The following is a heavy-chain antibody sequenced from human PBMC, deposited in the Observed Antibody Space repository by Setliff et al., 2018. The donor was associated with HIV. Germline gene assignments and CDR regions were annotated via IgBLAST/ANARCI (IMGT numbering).Heavy chain of an antibody. CDR1: GFSFSDYC. CDR2: ITSSSRYI. CDR3: VRAPPNSEY. Sequence: GGSLRLSCAVSGFSFSDYCMNWVRQAPGKGLEWVSSITSSSRYIYYADSVKGRFTISRDNAKNTLYLQMNSLRAEDTAVYFCVRAPPNSEYWGRGTLVTVSS. J-gene: IGHJ4*02. V-gene: IGHV3-21*01.